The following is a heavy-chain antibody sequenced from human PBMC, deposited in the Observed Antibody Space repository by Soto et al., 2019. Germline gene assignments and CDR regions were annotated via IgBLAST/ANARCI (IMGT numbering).Heavy chain of an antibody. D-gene: IGHD2-15*01. V-gene: IGHV3-13*05. CDR2: IGAADDP. CDR1: GFTCSAYD. J-gene: IGHJ6*02. CDR3: ARAYSGRLPRRADYYFAMDV. Sequence: HPRGSLRLSCAASGFTCSAYDMHWVRQTTGKGLGWVSAIGAADDPYYLGSVKGRFTISRENAKNSLYLQMNSLRAEDTAVYYCARAYSGRLPRRADYYFAMDVWGQGTTVTVSS.